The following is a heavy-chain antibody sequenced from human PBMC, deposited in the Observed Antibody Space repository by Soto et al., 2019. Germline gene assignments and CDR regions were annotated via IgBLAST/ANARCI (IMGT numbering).Heavy chain of an antibody. Sequence: GGSLRLSCAASGFTFSGYAMHWVRQAPGKGLEWVAVISYDGSNKYYADSVKGRFTISRDNSKNTLYLQMNSLRAEDQDVYDCARDEPVSVVVVGARGDYYYGMDVWGQGTTVTVSS. CDR2: ISYDGSNK. V-gene: IGHV3-30*04. CDR3: ARDEPVSVVVVGARGDYYYGMDV. J-gene: IGHJ6*02. D-gene: IGHD2-15*01. CDR1: GFTFSGYA.